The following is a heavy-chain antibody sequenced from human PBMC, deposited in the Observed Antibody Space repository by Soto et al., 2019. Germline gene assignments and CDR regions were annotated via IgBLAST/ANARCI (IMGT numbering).Heavy chain of an antibody. Sequence: EVQLLESGGGLVQPGGSLRLSCAASGFTFSSYAMSWVRQAPGKGLEWVSAISGSGGNTYYADSVKGRFTIPRDNSRNTLYLQMSSLRAEDTAVYDCAKVQSYGSGSYYTHFGYWGPGTLVTVSA. V-gene: IGHV3-23*01. CDR1: GFTFSSYA. CDR2: ISGSGGNT. J-gene: IGHJ4*02. D-gene: IGHD3-10*01. CDR3: AKVQSYGSGSYYTHFGY.